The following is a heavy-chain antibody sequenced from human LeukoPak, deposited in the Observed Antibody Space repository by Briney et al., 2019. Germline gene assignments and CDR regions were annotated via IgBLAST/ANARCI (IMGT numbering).Heavy chain of an antibody. V-gene: IGHV4-59*01. CDR1: GGSISSYY. CDR3: ARDGYYYDSSGYYAFDI. D-gene: IGHD3-22*01. J-gene: IGHJ3*02. Sequence: PSETLSLTCTVSGGSISSYYWSWIRQPPGKGLEWIGYIYYSGSTNYNPSLKSRVTISVDTSKNQFSLKLRSVTAADTAVYYCARDGYYYDSSGYYAFDIWGQGTMVTVSS. CDR2: IYYSGST.